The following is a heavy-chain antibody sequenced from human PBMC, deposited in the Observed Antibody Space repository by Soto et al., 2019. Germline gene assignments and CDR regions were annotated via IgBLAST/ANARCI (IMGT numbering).Heavy chain of an antibody. CDR1: GGSISSYY. J-gene: IGHJ6*02. Sequence: SETLSLTCTVSGGSISSYYWSWIRQPAGKGLEWIGRIYTSGSTNYNPSLKSRVTMSVDTSKNQFSLKLSSVTAADAAVYYCARDSTSGLHEYYDFWSGYYTGDYYYGMDVWGQGTTVTVSS. D-gene: IGHD3-3*01. V-gene: IGHV4-4*07. CDR2: IYTSGST. CDR3: ARDSTSGLHEYYDFWSGYYTGDYYYGMDV.